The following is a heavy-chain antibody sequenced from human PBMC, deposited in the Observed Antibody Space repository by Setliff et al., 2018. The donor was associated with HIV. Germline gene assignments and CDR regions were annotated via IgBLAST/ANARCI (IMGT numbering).Heavy chain of an antibody. CDR2: ISYDGSNK. Sequence: GGSLRLSCSVSGFSFRAYNMHWVRQAPGKGLEWVAVISYDGSNKYYADSGKGRFTISRDNSKNTLYVKMNSLRPEDTAVYFCAREAAPGLEYFRHWGQGTLVTVSS. CDR1: GFSFRAYN. J-gene: IGHJ1*01. V-gene: IGHV3-30*19. CDR3: AREAAPGLEYFRH. D-gene: IGHD6-13*01.